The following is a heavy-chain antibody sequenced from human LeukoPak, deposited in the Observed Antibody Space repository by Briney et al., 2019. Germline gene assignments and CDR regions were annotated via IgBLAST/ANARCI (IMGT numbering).Heavy chain of an antibody. CDR1: GFTLSSYA. V-gene: IGHV3-23*01. Sequence: PGGSLRLSCAASGFTLSSYAMSWVRQAPGKGLECVSTIRGSGSSTYYADSVKGRFTISRDSSKNTLYLQMNSLRAEDTAVYYCAKGREAYSGSYTPFDYWGQGTLVTVSS. CDR2: IRGSGSST. CDR3: AKGREAYSGSYTPFDY. D-gene: IGHD1-26*01. J-gene: IGHJ4*02.